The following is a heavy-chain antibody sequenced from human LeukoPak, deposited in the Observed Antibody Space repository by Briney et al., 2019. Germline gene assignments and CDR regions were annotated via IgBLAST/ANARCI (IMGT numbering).Heavy chain of an antibody. CDR2: IYYDGST. Sequence: SETLSLTCTVSGTSISRGGYYWNWIRQYPGKGLEWIGYIYYDGSTDHNPSLKSRLSISIDTSKNQFSLRLSSVTVADTAVYYCACSSGAGTGLDYWGQGTLVTVSS. CDR1: GTSISRGGYY. J-gene: IGHJ4*02. V-gene: IGHV4-31*03. CDR3: ACSSGAGTGLDY. D-gene: IGHD6-13*01.